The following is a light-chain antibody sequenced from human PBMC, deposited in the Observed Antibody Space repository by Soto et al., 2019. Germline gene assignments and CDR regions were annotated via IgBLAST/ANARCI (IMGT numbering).Light chain of an antibody. V-gene: IGLV1-44*01. J-gene: IGLJ3*02. CDR1: SSNIGSNT. Sequence: QSVLTQSPSASGTPGQRVTISCSGSSSNIGSNTVNWYQQLPGTAPKLLIYSNNQRPSGIPDRFSGSKSGTSAPLAISGLQSEDEADYYCAAWDDSLNGVVFGGGTKLTVL. CDR2: SNN. CDR3: AAWDDSLNGVV.